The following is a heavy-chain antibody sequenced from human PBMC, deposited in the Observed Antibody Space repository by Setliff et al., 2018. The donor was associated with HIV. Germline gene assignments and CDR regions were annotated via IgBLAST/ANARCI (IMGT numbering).Heavy chain of an antibody. Sequence: PSETLSLTCTVSGDSINNYYWSWIRQPPGKGLEWIGYIYYSGSANYTPSLKSRVTISVDTSKNQFSLKLSSVTAADTAVYYCARRDQYGGSPYFESWGQGALVTVSS. CDR1: GDSINNYY. V-gene: IGHV4-59*08. CDR3: ARRDQYGGSPYFES. J-gene: IGHJ4*02. CDR2: IYYSGSA. D-gene: IGHD3-10*01.